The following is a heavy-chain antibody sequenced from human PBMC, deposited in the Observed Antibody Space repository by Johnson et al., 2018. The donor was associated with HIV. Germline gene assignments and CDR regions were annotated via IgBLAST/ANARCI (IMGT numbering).Heavy chain of an antibody. J-gene: IGHJ3*02. V-gene: IGHV3-23*04. Sequence: VQLVESGGGLVQPGGSLRLSCAASGFTFSSYAMSWVRQAPGKGLEWVSPISGRGYRTYYADSVKGRFTISRDNSKNTLYLQVNSLQAEDTAVYYCASSSDAFDMWGQGTMFTVSS. CDR2: ISGRGYRT. CDR3: ASSSDAFDM. CDR1: GFTFSSYA.